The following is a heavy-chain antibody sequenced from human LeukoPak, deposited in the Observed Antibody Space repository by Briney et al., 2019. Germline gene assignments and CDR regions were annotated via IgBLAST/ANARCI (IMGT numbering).Heavy chain of an antibody. CDR2: IYYSGST. Sequence: SETLSLTCTVSGGSISSSSYYWGWIRQPPGKGLEWIGSIYYSGSTYYNPSLKSRVTISVDMSKNQFSLKLSSVTAADTAVYYCAREANDYVWGSYAYWGQGTLVTVSS. J-gene: IGHJ4*02. CDR1: GGSISSSSYY. CDR3: AREANDYVWGSYAY. V-gene: IGHV4-39*07. D-gene: IGHD3-16*01.